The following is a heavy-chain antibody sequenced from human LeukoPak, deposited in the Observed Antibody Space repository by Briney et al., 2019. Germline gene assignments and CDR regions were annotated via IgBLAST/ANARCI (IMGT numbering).Heavy chain of an antibody. Sequence: PSETLSLTCTGSGGSISSGDCYWSWLRQPAGRGLEWIGRIVTSGSTSYNPSRKSRVTISVDTSNNQFSLKLSSVTAADTAVYYWARGASRLNWIGRWGKGTLVTVSS. V-gene: IGHV4-61*02. CDR3: ARGASRLNWIGR. J-gene: IGHJ5*02. CDR1: GGSISSGDCY. CDR2: IVTSGST.